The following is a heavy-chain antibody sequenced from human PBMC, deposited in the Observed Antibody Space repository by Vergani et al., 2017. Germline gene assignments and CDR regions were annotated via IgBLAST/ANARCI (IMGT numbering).Heavy chain of an antibody. V-gene: IGHV4-34*01. CDR1: GGSFSGYY. CDR2: INHSGST. D-gene: IGHD3-3*01. J-gene: IGHJ6*03. Sequence: QVQLQQWGAGLLKPSETLSLTCAVYGGSFSGYYWSWIRQPPGKGLEWLGEINHSGSTNYNPSLKSRVPISVDTSKNQFSLKLSSVTAADTAVYYCARDGRAYYDFWSGSVYYYMDVWGKGTTVTVSS. CDR3: ARDGRAYYDFWSGSVYYYMDV.